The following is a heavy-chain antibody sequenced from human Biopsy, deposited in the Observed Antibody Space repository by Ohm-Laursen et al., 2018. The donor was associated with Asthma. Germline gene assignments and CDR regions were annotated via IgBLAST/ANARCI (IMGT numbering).Heavy chain of an antibody. D-gene: IGHD6-19*01. V-gene: IGHV1-69*01. Sequence: SSVYVSCKVPGGTFSNFAISWVRQAPGQGLEWLGGNMTVFGTTNYAQKFQGRVTITADESTSTAYMEVTSLRSEDTAIYYCARCQVGYSSGWSLLLKKIYYSGMDVWGQGTAVTVSS. CDR3: ARCQVGYSSGWSLLLKKIYYSGMDV. J-gene: IGHJ6*02. CDR2: NMTVFGTT. CDR1: GGTFSNFA.